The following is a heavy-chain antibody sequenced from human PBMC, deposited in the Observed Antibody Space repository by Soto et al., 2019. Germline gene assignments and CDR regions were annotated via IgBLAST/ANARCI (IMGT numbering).Heavy chain of an antibody. V-gene: IGHV3-23*01. CDR3: AKQGGLLYYYHYYMDV. Sequence: GGSLRLSCAASGFTFSSYAMSWVRQAPGKGLEWVSVISGSAGSAYYADSVKGRFTISRDNSKNTLYLQLNSLKTEDTAVYYCAKQGGLLYYYHYYMDVWGKGTTVTVSS. D-gene: IGHD2-15*01. CDR2: ISGSAGSA. CDR1: GFTFSSYA. J-gene: IGHJ6*03.